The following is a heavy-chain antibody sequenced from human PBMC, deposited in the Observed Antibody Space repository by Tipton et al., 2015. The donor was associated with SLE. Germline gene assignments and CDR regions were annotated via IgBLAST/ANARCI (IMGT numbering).Heavy chain of an antibody. CDR1: GGSISSHY. CDR3: ARDPLGGVEDY. J-gene: IGHJ4*02. V-gene: IGHV4-59*11. CDR2: IYYSGST. Sequence: TLSLTCTVSGGSISSHYWSWIRQPPGKGLEWIGIYYSGSTNYNPSLKSRVTISVDTSKNQFSLKLSSVTAADTAVYYCARDPLGGVEDYWGQGTLVTVSS. D-gene: IGHD2-15*01.